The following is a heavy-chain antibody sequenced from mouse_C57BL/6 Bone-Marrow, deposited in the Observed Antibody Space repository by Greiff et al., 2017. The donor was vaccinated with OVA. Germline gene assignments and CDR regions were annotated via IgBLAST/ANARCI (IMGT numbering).Heavy chain of an antibody. J-gene: IGHJ4*01. CDR3: ARKSTTVVEGY. V-gene: IGHV1-82*01. Sequence: VKLMESGPELVKPGASVKISCKASGYAFSSSWMNWVKQRPGKGLEWIGRIYPGDGDTNYNGKFKGKATLTADKSSSTAYMQLSSLTSEDSAVYFCARKSTTVVEGYWGQGTSVTVSS. CDR1: GYAFSSSW. CDR2: IYPGDGDT. D-gene: IGHD1-1*01.